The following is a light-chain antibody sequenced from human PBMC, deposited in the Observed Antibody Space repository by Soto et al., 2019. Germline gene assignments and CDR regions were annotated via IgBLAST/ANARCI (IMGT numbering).Light chain of an antibody. CDR1: QNVTSRY. CDR2: GAF. Sequence: EIVLTQSPGTLSLSPGERATLSCRASQNVTSRYLAWYKQKPGQAPRLLIFGAFSRPTGIPDRFSGSASGTDFTLTISRLEPEDFGVYYCQHYGTSHTFGQGTKLE. CDR3: QHYGTSHT. J-gene: IGKJ2*01. V-gene: IGKV3-20*01.